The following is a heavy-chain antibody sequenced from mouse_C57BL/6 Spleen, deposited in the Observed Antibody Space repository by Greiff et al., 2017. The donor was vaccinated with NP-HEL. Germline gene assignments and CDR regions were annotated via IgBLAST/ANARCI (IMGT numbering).Heavy chain of an antibody. CDR2: INPNNGGT. V-gene: IGHV1-26*01. CDR3: ARSLYYGSPYWYFDV. CDR1: GYTFTDYY. D-gene: IGHD1-1*01. J-gene: IGHJ1*03. Sequence: VQLQQSGPELVKPGASVKISCKASGYTFTDYYMNWVKQSHGKSLEWIGDINPNNGGTSYNQKFKGKATLTVDKSSSTAYMELRSLTSEDSAVYYCARSLYYGSPYWYFDVWGTGTTVTVSS.